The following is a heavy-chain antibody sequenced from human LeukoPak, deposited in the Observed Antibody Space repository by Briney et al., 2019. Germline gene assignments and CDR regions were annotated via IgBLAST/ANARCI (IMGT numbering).Heavy chain of an antibody. CDR2: IDPNNGGT. D-gene: IGHD3-10*01. J-gene: IGHJ4*02. CDR1: GHTFTSNY. Sequence: GASVKVSCKAFGHTFTSNYVHWVRQAPGQGLEWVGWIDPNNGGTYYAQHFQGRVTMTRDTSITTAYMELNSLTSDDTAVYYCARDLKDDGFGAGGSLGFWGQGTLVTVSS. V-gene: IGHV1-2*02. CDR3: ARDLKDDGFGAGGSLGF.